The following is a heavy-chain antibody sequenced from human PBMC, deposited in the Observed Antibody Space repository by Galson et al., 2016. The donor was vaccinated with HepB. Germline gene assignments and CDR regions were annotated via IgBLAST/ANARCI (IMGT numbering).Heavy chain of an antibody. CDR2: IDKSGTAT. CDR3: ARASWYTFDT. Sequence: SLRLSCAASGFTFSNAWMSWVRQAPGKGPEWLSDIDKSGTATYYLDSVKGRFTMSRDNAKNSLYLQINSLRAEDTAVYYCARASWYTFDTWGQGTMVTVSS. V-gene: IGHV3-11*01. CDR1: GFTFSNAW. D-gene: IGHD1-1*01. J-gene: IGHJ3*02.